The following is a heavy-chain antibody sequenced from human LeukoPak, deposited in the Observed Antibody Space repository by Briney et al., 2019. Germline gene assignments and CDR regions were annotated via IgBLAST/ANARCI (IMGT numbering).Heavy chain of an antibody. V-gene: IGHV3-23*01. Sequence: GGSLRLSCAASGFSFSRFAMSWVRQAPGKGLEWVSAISDSGGRINYADSVKGRFTISRDNAKNTLYLQMNSLRAEDTAVYYCARGGGTYFDYWGQGTLVTVSS. CDR1: GFSFSRFA. D-gene: IGHD1-26*01. CDR3: ARGGGTYFDY. CDR2: ISDSGGRI. J-gene: IGHJ4*02.